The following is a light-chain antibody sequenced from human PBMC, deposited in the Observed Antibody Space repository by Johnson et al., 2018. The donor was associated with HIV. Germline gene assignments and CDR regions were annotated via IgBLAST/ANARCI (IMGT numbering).Light chain of an antibody. J-gene: IGLJ1*01. CDR3: GTWDNSLSAGV. CDR1: NSNIGNNY. V-gene: IGLV1-51*02. CDR2: ENN. Sequence: QSVLTQPPSVSAAPGQKVTISCSGSNSNIGNNYVSWYQQLPGTAPKLLIYENNKRPSGIPDRFSGSKSGTSATLGIAGLQTGDEAVYYCGTWDNSLSAGVCGSGTKVTVL.